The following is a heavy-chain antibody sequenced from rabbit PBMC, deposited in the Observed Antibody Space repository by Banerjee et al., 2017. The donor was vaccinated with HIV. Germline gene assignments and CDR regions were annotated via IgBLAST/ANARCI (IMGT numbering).Heavy chain of an antibody. V-gene: IGHV1S45*01. CDR1: GFTLSSNYW. CDR2: IDPVFRST. D-gene: IGHD6-1*01. Sequence: QEQLVESGGGLVQPEGSLTLTCTASGFTLSSNYWMWWVRQAPGKGLEWIGYIDPVFRSTYYASWVNGRFTISSHNAQNTLYLQLNSLTAADTATYFCARDTYYSYGDAGSTYAIPRFTLWGPGTLVTVS. CDR3: ARDTYYSYGDAGSTYAIPRFTL. J-gene: IGHJ4*01.